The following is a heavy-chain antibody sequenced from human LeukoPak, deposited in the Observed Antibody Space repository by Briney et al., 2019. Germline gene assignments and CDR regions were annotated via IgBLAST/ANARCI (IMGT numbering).Heavy chain of an antibody. V-gene: IGHV3-23*01. D-gene: IGHD6-6*01. CDR2: ISGSGGST. CDR1: GFTFSSYA. J-gene: IGHJ3*02. Sequence: GGSLRLSCAASGFTFSSYAMSWVRQAPGKGLEWVSAISGSGGSTYYADSVKGRFTISRDNAKNSLFLQMNSLRGEDTAAYYCARIPYSSSLTDAFDIWGQGTMVTVYS. CDR3: ARIPYSSSLTDAFDI.